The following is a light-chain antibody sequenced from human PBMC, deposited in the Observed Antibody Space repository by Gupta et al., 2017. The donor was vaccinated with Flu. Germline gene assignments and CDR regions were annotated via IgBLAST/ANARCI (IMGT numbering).Light chain of an antibody. CDR3: QQFDDLPPLT. J-gene: IGKJ4*01. V-gene: IGKV1-33*01. CDR1: QDIRNY. Sequence: DIQVTQSPSSLSASVGDRVTITCQASQDIRNYLNWYQQKPGKAPKLLIYDATYLETGVPSRFTGSRAGTEFTLTISSLEPEDFATYYCQQFDDLPPLTFGGGTKVDMK. CDR2: DAT.